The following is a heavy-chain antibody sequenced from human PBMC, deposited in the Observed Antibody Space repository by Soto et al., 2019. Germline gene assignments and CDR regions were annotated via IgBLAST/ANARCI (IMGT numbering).Heavy chain of an antibody. CDR3: AGYQGPNYMAR. CDR2: ISGRDGNI. D-gene: IGHD6-13*01. J-gene: IGHJ6*03. CDR1: GFTFSASF. V-gene: IGHV3-11*01. Sequence: QVQLVESGGGLVKPGGSLRLSCAASGFTFSASFMSWLRQTPGKGLEWLSYISGRDGNIYYADSVRGRFTISRDNAKKSVYVQRTSLRVEDTDVYYCAGYQGPNYMARWGKGTTVTVS.